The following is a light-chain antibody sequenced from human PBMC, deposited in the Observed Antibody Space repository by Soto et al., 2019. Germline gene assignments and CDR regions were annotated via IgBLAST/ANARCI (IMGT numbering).Light chain of an antibody. Sequence: QSVLTQPASVSGSPGQSITIPYTGTSSDVGAYNFVSWYQQHPGKAPKLMIYDVSDRPSGVSNRFSGSKSGNTASLTISGLQAEDEADYYCSSYTTSSSYFFGTGTKVTVL. V-gene: IGLV2-14*01. CDR2: DVS. CDR3: SSYTTSSSYF. J-gene: IGLJ1*01. CDR1: SSDVGAYNF.